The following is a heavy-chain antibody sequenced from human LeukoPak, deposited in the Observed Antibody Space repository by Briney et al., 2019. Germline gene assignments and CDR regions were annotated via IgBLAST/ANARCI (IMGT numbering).Heavy chain of an antibody. CDR2: IYPDDSDT. Sequence: GESLKISCKHSEYSFPNYCIGWVRQMPGKGLEWMGIIYPDDSDTRYSPSFQGQVTISADKSISTAYLQWSSLKAPDTAMYFCARQVAGQGNAFDIWGQGTMVTVSS. D-gene: IGHD6-19*01. CDR1: EYSFPNYC. V-gene: IGHV5-51*01. J-gene: IGHJ3*02. CDR3: ARQVAGQGNAFDI.